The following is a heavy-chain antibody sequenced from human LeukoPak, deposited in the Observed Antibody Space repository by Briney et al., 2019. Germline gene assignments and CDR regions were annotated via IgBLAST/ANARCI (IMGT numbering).Heavy chain of an antibody. V-gene: IGHV3-30*01. CDR3: ARESAVTPDLFGY. D-gene: IGHD6-19*01. CDR2: ISYDGSNK. J-gene: IGHJ4*02. Sequence: GRSLRLSCAASGFTFSSYAMHWVRQAPGKGLEWVAVISYDGSNKYYADSVKGRFTISRDNSKNTLYLQMNSLRAEDTAVYYCARESAVTPDLFGYWGQGTLVTVSS. CDR1: GFTFSSYA.